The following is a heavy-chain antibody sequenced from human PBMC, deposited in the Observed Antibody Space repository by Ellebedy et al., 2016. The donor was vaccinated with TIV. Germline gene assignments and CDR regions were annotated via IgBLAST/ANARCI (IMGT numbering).Heavy chain of an antibody. CDR2: INHSGST. V-gene: IGHV4-34*01. CDR1: GGSFSGYY. D-gene: IGHD3-16*01. J-gene: IGHJ5*02. Sequence: SETLSLXXAVYGGSFSGYYWSWIRQPPGKGLEWIGEINHSGSTNYNPSLKSRVTIPVDTSKNQFSLKLSSVTAADTAVYYCAGQITDWFDPWGQGTLVTVSS. CDR3: AGQITDWFDP.